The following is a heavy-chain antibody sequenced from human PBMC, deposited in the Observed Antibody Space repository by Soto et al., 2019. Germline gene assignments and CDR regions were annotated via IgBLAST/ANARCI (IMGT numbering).Heavy chain of an antibody. D-gene: IGHD5-12*01. J-gene: IGHJ6*02. Sequence: QVQLVQSGAEVKKPGASVKVSCKASGYTFTGYYMHWVRQAPGQGLEWMGWINPNSGGTNYAQKFQGWVTMTRDTSISTAYMELSRLRSDDTAVYYCARGHIPVDIVATIPTPVPRPQRSYYGMDVWGQGTTVTVSS. V-gene: IGHV1-2*04. CDR1: GYTFTGYY. CDR2: INPNSGGT. CDR3: ARGHIPVDIVATIPTPVPRPQRSYYGMDV.